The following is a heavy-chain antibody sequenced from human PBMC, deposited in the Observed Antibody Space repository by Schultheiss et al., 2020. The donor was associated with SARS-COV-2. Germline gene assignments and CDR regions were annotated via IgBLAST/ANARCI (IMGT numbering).Heavy chain of an antibody. V-gene: IGHV1-46*01. Sequence: ASVKVSCKASGYTFTSYYMHWVRQAPGQGLEWMGIINPSGGSTSYAQKFQGRVTMTRDTSTSTVYMELSSLRSEDTAVYYCARVLWPPFGGPAFDYWGQGTLVTVSS. J-gene: IGHJ4*02. CDR3: ARVLWPPFGGPAFDY. CDR2: INPSGGST. CDR1: GYTFTSYY. D-gene: IGHD3-10*01.